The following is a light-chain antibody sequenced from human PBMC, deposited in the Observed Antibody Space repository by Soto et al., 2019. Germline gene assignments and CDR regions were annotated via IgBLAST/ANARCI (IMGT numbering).Light chain of an antibody. Sequence: DIQMTQSPSTLSASVGDRVTITCRASQSISSWLAWYQQKPGKAPKLLIYKASSLESGVPSRFSGSGSGTEFTLTISSLQPDDFTTYYCQQYNSDWWKCGQGTKVEIK. CDR2: KAS. CDR1: QSISSW. J-gene: IGKJ1*01. V-gene: IGKV1-5*03. CDR3: QQYNSDWWK.